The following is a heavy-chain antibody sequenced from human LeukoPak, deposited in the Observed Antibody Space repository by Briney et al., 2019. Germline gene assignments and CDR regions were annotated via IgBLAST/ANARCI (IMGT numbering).Heavy chain of an antibody. CDR2: IYYSGST. V-gene: IGHV4-59*01. J-gene: IGHJ6*03. Sequence: SETLSLTCTVSGGSISGYYWSWIRQPPGKGLEWIGYIYYSGSTNYNPSLKSRVTISVDTSKNQFSLKLSSVTAADTAVYYCARNEYYYYHMDVWGKGTTVTVSS. D-gene: IGHD1-1*01. CDR3: ARNEYYYYHMDV. CDR1: GGSISGYY.